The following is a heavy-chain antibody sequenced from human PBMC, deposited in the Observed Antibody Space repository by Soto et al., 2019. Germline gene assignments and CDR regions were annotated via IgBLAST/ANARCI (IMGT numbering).Heavy chain of an antibody. V-gene: IGHV3-33*01. CDR1: GFTFSSYG. Sequence: PGGSLRLSCAASGFTFSSYGMHWVRQAPGKGLEWVAVIWYDGSNKYYADSVKGRVTITRDTSASTAYMELSSLRSEDTAVYYCARAIAVAGIHYYYGMDVWGQGTTVTVSS. D-gene: IGHD6-19*01. CDR3: ARAIAVAGIHYYYGMDV. J-gene: IGHJ6*02. CDR2: IWYDGSNK.